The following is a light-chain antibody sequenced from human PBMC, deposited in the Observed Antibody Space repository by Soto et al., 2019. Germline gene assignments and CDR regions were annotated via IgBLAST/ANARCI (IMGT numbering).Light chain of an antibody. CDR2: EVS. V-gene: IGLV2-14*01. J-gene: IGLJ1*01. CDR3: SSYTSSTTLV. Sequence: SALTQPASMSGSPGQSITISCTGTSSDVGGYKYVSWYQQHPGKAPKLMIYEVSNRPSGVSNRFFGSKSGNTASLTISGLQAEDEADYYCSSYTSSTTLVFGTGTKLTVL. CDR1: SSDVGGYKY.